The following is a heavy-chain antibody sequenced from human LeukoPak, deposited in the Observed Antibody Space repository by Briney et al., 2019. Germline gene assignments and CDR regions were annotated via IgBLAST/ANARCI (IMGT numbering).Heavy chain of an antibody. CDR2: FYYTGST. CDR3: ARVLPNYYDSSGYYYISYYFDY. J-gene: IGHJ4*02. D-gene: IGHD3-22*01. Sequence: SETLSLTCTVSSGSISSYYWSWIREPPGKGLEWIGFFYYTGSTNYNPYLKSRVTISVDTSKNQFSLKLSSVTAAEPAVYYCARVLPNYYDSSGYYYISYYFDYWGQGTLVTVSS. CDR1: SGSISSYY. V-gene: IGHV4-59*01.